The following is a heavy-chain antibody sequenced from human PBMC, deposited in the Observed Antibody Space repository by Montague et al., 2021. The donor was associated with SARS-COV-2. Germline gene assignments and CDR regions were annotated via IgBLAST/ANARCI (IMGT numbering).Heavy chain of an antibody. CDR3: ARGSVFRYYGFLTGSRSYLDY. V-gene: IGHV4-34*01. J-gene: IGHJ4*02. CDR2: INHSGST. D-gene: IGHD3-9*01. Sequence: SETLSLTCAVYGGSFSGYYWSWIRQPPGKGLEWIGEINHSGSTKYNSSXXSRVTISADTSKKQFSLKMSSVTAADTAVYYCARGSVFRYYGFLTGSRSYLDYWGQGTLVTVSS. CDR1: GGSFSGYY.